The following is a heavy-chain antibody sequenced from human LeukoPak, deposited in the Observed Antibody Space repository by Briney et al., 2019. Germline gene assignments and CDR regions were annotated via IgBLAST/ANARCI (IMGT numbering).Heavy chain of an antibody. CDR3: ARVTARYQLLGQNWFDP. V-gene: IGHV4-59*01. J-gene: IGHJ5*02. Sequence: PSETLSLTCTVSGGSISSYYWSWIRQPPGKGLEWIGYIYYSGSTNYNPSLKSRVTISVDTSKNQFSLKLSSVTAADTAVYYCARVTARYQLLGQNWFDPWGQGTLVTVSS. CDR2: IYYSGST. CDR1: GGSISSYY. D-gene: IGHD2-2*01.